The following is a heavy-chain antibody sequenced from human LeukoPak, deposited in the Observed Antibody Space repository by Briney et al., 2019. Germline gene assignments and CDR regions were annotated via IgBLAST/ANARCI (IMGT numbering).Heavy chain of an antibody. CDR2: IGTTGSYI. Sequence: KPGGSLRLSCAASGFPFSNYSMNWVRQAPGKGLEWVSSIGTTGSYIFYADSVRGRFTISRDNAKNTLYLQMNSLRAGDTAVYYCARDEYDILTDYGYWGQGILVTVSS. CDR3: ARDEYDILTDYGY. D-gene: IGHD3-9*01. V-gene: IGHV3-21*01. J-gene: IGHJ4*02. CDR1: GFPFSNYS.